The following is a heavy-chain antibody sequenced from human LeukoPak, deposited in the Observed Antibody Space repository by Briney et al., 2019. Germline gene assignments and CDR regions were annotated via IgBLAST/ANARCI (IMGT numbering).Heavy chain of an antibody. Sequence: SETLSLTCTVSGGSISSYYWSWIRQPPGKGLEWIGYIYYSGSTNYNPSLKSRVTISVDTSKNQFSLKLSSVAAADTAVYYCAREAYAAGSCLSDDYYMDVWGKGTTVTISS. D-gene: IGHD3-10*01. CDR3: AREAYAAGSCLSDDYYMDV. J-gene: IGHJ6*03. CDR1: GGSISSYY. V-gene: IGHV4-59*01. CDR2: IYYSGST.